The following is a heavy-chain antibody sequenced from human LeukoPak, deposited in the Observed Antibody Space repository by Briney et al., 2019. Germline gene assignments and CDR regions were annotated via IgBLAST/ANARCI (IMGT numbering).Heavy chain of an antibody. J-gene: IGHJ4*02. D-gene: IGHD2-8*01. CDR2: ISGSGGST. CDR1: GFPFSSYA. V-gene: IGHV3-23*01. Sequence: GGSLRLSCAASGFPFSSYAMNWVRQAPGQGLEWVSAISGSGGSTYYADSVKGRFTISRDNSKNTLYLQMSSLKVEDAALYYCAKGANNSMLAVTPPGKWGQGILVTVSS. CDR3: AKGANNSMLAVTPPGK.